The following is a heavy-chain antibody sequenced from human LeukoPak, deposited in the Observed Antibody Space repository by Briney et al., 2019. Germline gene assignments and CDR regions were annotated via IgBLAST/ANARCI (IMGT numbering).Heavy chain of an antibody. J-gene: IGHJ4*02. V-gene: IGHV4-4*09. CDR3: ANSYDSKIVPFDN. Sequence: SETLSLTCTVSGASISGSYWNWVRQPPGRGLEWIGYVYSSGSTDYNPSPKSRVAISVDASKNQFSLKLTSVTAADTAVYYCANSYDSKIVPFDNWGQGALVTVSS. D-gene: IGHD3-22*01. CDR2: VYSSGST. CDR1: GASISGSY.